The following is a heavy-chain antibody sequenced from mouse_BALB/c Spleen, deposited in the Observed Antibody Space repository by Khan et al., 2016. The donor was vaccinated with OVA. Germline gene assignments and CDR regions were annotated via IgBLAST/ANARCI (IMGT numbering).Heavy chain of an antibody. J-gene: IGHJ3*01. CDR1: GYAFTNYL. CDR3: ARGGYGSLAY. CDR2: INPGSGGT. D-gene: IGHD1-1*02. V-gene: IGHV1-54*01. Sequence: VELVESGAELVRPGTSVKVSCKASGYAFTNYLIEWVKQRPGQGLEWIGVINPGSGGTNYNEKFKGRATLTADKSSSTAYMQLSSLTSDDSAAYFCARGGYGSLAYWGQGTLVTVSA.